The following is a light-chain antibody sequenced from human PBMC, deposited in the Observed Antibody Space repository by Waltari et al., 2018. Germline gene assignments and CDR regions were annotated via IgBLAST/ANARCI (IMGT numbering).Light chain of an antibody. CDR2: DAS. Sequence: SCRASQHVHNYLAWYQQKPGQGPRLLIYDASARATGIPARFSGSGSGTDFTLTISSLEPEDFAVYYCQQRNSWPLTFGGGTKVEIK. CDR1: QHVHNY. J-gene: IGKJ4*01. V-gene: IGKV3-11*01. CDR3: QQRNSWPLT.